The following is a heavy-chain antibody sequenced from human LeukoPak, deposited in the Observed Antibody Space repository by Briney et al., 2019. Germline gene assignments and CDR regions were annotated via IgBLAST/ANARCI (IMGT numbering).Heavy chain of an antibody. Sequence: PSETLSLTCTVSGGSISSYYWNWIRQPAGKGLEWIGRVYTSGNTNYNPSVKSRFTMSVATSKNQFSLMLSSVTTADTAVYYCARDSGYDSNQNASDIWGQGTMVTVSS. J-gene: IGHJ3*02. CDR1: GGSISSYY. CDR2: VYTSGNT. V-gene: IGHV4-4*07. CDR3: ARDSGYDSNQNASDI. D-gene: IGHD5-12*01.